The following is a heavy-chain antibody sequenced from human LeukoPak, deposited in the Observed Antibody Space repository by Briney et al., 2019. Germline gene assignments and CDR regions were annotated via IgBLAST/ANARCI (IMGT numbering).Heavy chain of an antibody. J-gene: IGHJ4*02. CDR1: GFTFEDYA. Sequence: SLRLACSASGFTFEDYAMEWVRQAPGRVLEWVSGLSWDSSSIAEADSVKGRFTIPRGNAKNSLDLQMNSLGAEGVSLYDCARDGQYSSVAACWGQGTLVTASS. D-gene: IGHD6-19*01. CDR2: LSWDSSSI. CDR3: ARDGQYSSVAAC. V-gene: IGHV3-9*03.